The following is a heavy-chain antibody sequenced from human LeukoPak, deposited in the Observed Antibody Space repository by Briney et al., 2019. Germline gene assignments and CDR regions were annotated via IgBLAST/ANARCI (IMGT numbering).Heavy chain of an antibody. CDR3: ASSGYSYGYHILFDY. Sequence: KSSETLSLTCTVSGGSISSSSYYWGWIRQPPGKGLEWIGSIYHSGSTYYNPSLKSRVTISVHMATSQFSLKLSSVTAADTAVYYCASSGYSYGYHILFDYWGQGTLVTVSS. D-gene: IGHD5-18*01. CDR2: IYHSGST. V-gene: IGHV4-39*07. CDR1: GGSISSSSYY. J-gene: IGHJ4*02.